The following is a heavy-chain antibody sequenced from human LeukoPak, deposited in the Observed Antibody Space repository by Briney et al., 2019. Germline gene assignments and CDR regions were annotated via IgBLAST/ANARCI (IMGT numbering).Heavy chain of an antibody. CDR2: INHSGST. D-gene: IGHD2-15*01. CDR3: ARGSREDNIVVVVAATPVFFDY. Sequence: KLSETLSLTCAVYGGSFSGYYWSWVRQPPGKGLEWIGEINHSGSTNYNPSLKSRVTISVDTSKNQFSLKLSSVTAADTAVYYCARGSREDNIVVVVAATPVFFDYWGQGTLVTVSS. V-gene: IGHV4-34*01. J-gene: IGHJ4*02. CDR1: GGSFSGYY.